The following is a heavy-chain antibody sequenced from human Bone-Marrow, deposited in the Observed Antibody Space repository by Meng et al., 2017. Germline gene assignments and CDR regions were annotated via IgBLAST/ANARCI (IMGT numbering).Heavy chain of an antibody. J-gene: IGHJ4*02. CDR2: IKQDGSNK. V-gene: IGHV3-7*01. Sequence: GESLKISCAASGFTFSSYWMSWVRQAPGKGLEWVANIKQDGSNKYYADSVKGRFTISRDNSKNTLYLQMNSLRAEDTAVYYCAREDYGDYASFDYWGQGTLVTVSS. CDR1: GFTFSSYW. CDR3: AREDYGDYASFDY. D-gene: IGHD4-17*01.